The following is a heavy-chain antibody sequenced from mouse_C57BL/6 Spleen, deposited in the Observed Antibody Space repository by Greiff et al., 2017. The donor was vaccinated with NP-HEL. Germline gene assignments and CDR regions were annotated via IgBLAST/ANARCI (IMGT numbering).Heavy chain of an antibody. J-gene: IGHJ4*01. Sequence: QVHVKQSGAELVKPGASVKISCKASGYAFSSYWMNWVKQRPGKGLEWIGQIYPGDGDTNYNGKFKGKATLTADKSSSTAYMQLSSLTSEDSAVYFCARILPFYAMDYWGQGTSVTVSS. CDR1: GYAFSSYW. CDR3: ARILPFYAMDY. V-gene: IGHV1-80*01. CDR2: IYPGDGDT.